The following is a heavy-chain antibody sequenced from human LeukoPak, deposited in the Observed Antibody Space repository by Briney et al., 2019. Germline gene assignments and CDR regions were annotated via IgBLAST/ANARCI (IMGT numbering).Heavy chain of an antibody. V-gene: IGHV3-48*04. CDR3: ARGPTIFGVVSADNWFDP. CDR2: INSSSSTI. CDR1: GFTFSSYS. Sequence: PGGSLRLSCAASGFTFSSYSMNWVRQAPGKGLEWVSYINSSSSTIYYADSVKGRFTISRDNAKNSLYLQMNSLRAEDTAVYYCARGPTIFGVVSADNWFDPWGQGTLVTVSS. D-gene: IGHD3-3*01. J-gene: IGHJ5*02.